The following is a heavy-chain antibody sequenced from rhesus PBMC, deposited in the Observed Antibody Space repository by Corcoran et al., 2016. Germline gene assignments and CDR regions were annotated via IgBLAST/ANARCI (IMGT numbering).Heavy chain of an antibody. CDR3: TREGTVRGNRFDV. V-gene: IGHV1-180*01. D-gene: IGHD5-24*01. CDR2: VTPYSGNR. J-gene: IGHJ5-1*01. CDR1: GYTLTIYY. Sequence: QVQLGQSGAEIKQPGGTGKLSCKTSGYTLTIYYIHWVRQAPGQGLEGVGRVTPYSGNREAATNSQDTVTRTTDTSTNTCYMELSSLRSEDTAVYYCTREGTVRGNRFDVWGPGVLVTVSS.